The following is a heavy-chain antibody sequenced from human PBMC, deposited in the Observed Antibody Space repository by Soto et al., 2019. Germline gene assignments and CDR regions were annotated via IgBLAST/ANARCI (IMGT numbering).Heavy chain of an antibody. CDR3: AREGDLYYGMDV. V-gene: IGHV1-69*06. D-gene: IGHD3-16*01. CDR2: NIPIFGTA. J-gene: IGHJ6*02. CDR1: GGTFSSYA. Sequence: QVQLVQSGAEVKKPGSSVKVSCKASGGTFSSYAISWVRQAPGQGREWMGGNIPIFGTANYAQKFQGRVTITADKSTSTAYMELSSLRSEDTAVYYCAREGDLYYGMDVWGQGTTVTVSS.